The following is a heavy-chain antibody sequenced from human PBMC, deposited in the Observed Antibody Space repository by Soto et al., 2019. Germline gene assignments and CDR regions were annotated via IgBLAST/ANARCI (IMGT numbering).Heavy chain of an antibody. CDR3: ARVIAAAGTGYYYYYGMDV. CDR1: GGSICSSNW. CDR2: IYHSGST. J-gene: IGHJ6*02. Sequence: SETPSLTCAVSGGSICSSNWWSWVRQPPGKGLEWIGEIYHSGSTNYNPSLKSRVTISVDKSKNQFSLKLSSVTAADTAVYYCARVIAAAGTGYYYYYGMDVWGQGTTVTVSS. D-gene: IGHD6-13*01. V-gene: IGHV4-4*02.